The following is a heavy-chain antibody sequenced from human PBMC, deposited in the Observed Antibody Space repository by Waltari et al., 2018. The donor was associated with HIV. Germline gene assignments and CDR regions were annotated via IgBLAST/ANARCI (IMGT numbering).Heavy chain of an antibody. Sequence: QVQLVQSGAEVKKPGASVKVSCKASGYTFTSYAMHWVRQAPGQRLEWMGWINAGNGNTKYSQKFQGRVTITRDTSASTAYMELSSLRSEDTAVYYCHYYGSGRDFDYWGQGTLVTVSS. J-gene: IGHJ4*02. V-gene: IGHV1-3*01. D-gene: IGHD3-10*01. CDR2: INAGNGNT. CDR1: GYTFTSYA. CDR3: HYYGSGRDFDY.